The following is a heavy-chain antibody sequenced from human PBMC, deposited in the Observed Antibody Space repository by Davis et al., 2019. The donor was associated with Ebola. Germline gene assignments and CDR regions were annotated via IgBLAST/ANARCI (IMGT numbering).Heavy chain of an antibody. V-gene: IGHV4-30-2*01. D-gene: IGHD5-24*01. CDR3: ARSRRDGYNRWFDP. J-gene: IGHJ5*02. CDR1: GGTITSGGYS. Sequence: PSETLSLTCAVSGGTITSGGYSWSWIRQPPGKGLEWIGYIYHSGSTYYNPSLKSRVTISVDRSKNQFSLKLSSVTAADTAVYYCARSRRDGYNRWFDPWGQGTLVTVSS. CDR2: IYHSGST.